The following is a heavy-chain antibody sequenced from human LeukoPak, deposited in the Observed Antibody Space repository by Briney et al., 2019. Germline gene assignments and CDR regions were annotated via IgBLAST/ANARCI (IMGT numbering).Heavy chain of an antibody. CDR3: VKNRQSSSSDFDY. CDR2: MSSSSSFI. V-gene: IGHV3-21*06. Sequence: GGSLRLSCVASGFTFRIYSMNWVRQAPGKGLEWVASMSSSSSFITYADSIKGRFTISRDNAKNSLYLQMNSLRAEDTAVYYCVKNRQSSSSDFDYWGQGTLVTVSS. J-gene: IGHJ4*02. CDR1: GFTFRIYS. D-gene: IGHD6-6*01.